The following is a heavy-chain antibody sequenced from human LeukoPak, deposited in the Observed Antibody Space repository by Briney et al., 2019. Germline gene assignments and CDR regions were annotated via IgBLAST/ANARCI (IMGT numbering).Heavy chain of an antibody. CDR1: GGSFSGYY. Sequence: SETLSLTCAVYGGSFSGYYWSWIRQPPGKGLEWIGEINNSGSTTYKPSLKSRVTISVDTSKNQSSLKLSSVTAADTAVYYCARGTTIFGVVIQTPFDYWGQGTLVTVSS. D-gene: IGHD3-3*01. CDR3: ARGTTIFGVVIQTPFDY. J-gene: IGHJ4*02. CDR2: INNSGST. V-gene: IGHV4-34*01.